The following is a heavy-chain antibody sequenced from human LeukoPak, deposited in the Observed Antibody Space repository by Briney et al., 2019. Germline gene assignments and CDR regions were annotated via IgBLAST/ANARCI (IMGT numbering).Heavy chain of an antibody. V-gene: IGHV3-30-3*01. Sequence: GSSLRLSCAASGLSFSSYAMHWVRQAPGKGLERVAVISYDGSEKYYGDSVKGRFTISRDNSKNTLYLQMNSLRAEDTALYYCARGEAVVPAATPYYFDYWGQGTLVTVSS. D-gene: IGHD2-2*01. CDR2: ISYDGSEK. CDR1: GLSFSSYA. J-gene: IGHJ4*02. CDR3: ARGEAVVPAATPYYFDY.